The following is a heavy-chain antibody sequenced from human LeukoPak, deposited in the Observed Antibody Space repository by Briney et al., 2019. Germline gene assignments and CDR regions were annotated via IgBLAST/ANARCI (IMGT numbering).Heavy chain of an antibody. Sequence: SETLSLTCAVSGGSISSGGYSWSWIRQPPGKGLEWIGYIYHSGSTNYNPSLKSRVTISVDTSKNQFSLSLSSVTAADTAFYYCARSKYSSGWYGSDFWGQGILVTVSS. CDR2: IYHSGST. D-gene: IGHD6-19*01. CDR1: GGSISSGGYS. J-gene: IGHJ4*02. CDR3: ARSKYSSGWYGSDF. V-gene: IGHV4-30-2*01.